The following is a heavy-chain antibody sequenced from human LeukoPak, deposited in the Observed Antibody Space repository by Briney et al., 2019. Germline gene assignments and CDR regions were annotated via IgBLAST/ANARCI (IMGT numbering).Heavy chain of an antibody. V-gene: IGHV3-64D*06. CDR1: GFTFSSYA. J-gene: IGHJ4*02. CDR3: VKGLYTSGSWQIDY. D-gene: IGHD3-10*01. CDR2: ITRNGGST. Sequence: GGSLRLSCSASGFTFSSYAMHWVRQAPGKGLEYVSTITRNGGSTYYADSVKGRFTISRDNSKNTLYLQMSSLRAEDTAVYYCVKGLYTSGSWQIDYWGQGTLVTVSS.